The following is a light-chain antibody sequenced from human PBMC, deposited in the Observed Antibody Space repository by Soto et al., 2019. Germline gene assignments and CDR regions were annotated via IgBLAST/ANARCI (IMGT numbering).Light chain of an antibody. CDR2: KAS. V-gene: IGKV1-5*03. J-gene: IGKJ1*01. CDR1: QSISSW. CDR3: QQYNSYASWT. Sequence: DIQMTQSPSTLSASVGVRVTITCRASQSISSWLAWYQQKPGKAPKLLVYKASTLESGVPSRFSGSGSGTVFTLTISSLQPDDFATYYCQQYNSYASWTFGQGTKVEIK.